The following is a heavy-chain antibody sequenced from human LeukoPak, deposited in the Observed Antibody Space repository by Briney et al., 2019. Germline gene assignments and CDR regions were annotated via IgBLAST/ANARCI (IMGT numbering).Heavy chain of an antibody. Sequence: PSETLSLTCTVSGGSISSYYWSWIRQPPGKGLEWIGYIYYSGSTNYNPSLKSRVTISVDTSKNQFSLKLSSVTAADTAVYYCARDSSGYGSSWYFDLWGRGTLVTDSS. D-gene: IGHD4-17*01. CDR2: IYYSGST. J-gene: IGHJ2*01. CDR3: ARDSSGYGSSWYFDL. CDR1: GGSISSYY. V-gene: IGHV4-59*01.